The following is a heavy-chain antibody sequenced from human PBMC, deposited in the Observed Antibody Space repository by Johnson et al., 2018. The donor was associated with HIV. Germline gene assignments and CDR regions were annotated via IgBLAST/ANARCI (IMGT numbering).Heavy chain of an antibody. Sequence: EVQLVESGGGLVQPGGSLRLSCAASGFTFRNYDMHWVRQATVKSLEWVSAIGSAGDTYYSGSVKGRFTLSRESAKNSLYLQMNSLRAEDTAVYYCAKVGSITMIVVVPAKHAFDIWGQGTMVTVSS. D-gene: IGHD3-22*01. J-gene: IGHJ3*02. CDR3: AKVGSITMIVVVPAKHAFDI. CDR2: IGSAGDT. V-gene: IGHV3-13*01. CDR1: GFTFRNYD.